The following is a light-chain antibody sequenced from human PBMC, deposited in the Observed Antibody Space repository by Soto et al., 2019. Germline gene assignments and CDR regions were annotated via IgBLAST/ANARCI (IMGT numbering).Light chain of an antibody. CDR1: SSDIGGYKH. CDR3: SSYTTSSTQV. Sequence: QSALTQPASMSGSPGQSITISCTGTSSDIGGYKHVSWYQQHPGKAPKLMIYEVSNRPSGVSNRFSGSKSGNTASLTISGLQAEDEADYYCSSYTTSSTQVFGTGTKVTVL. V-gene: IGLV2-14*01. CDR2: EVS. J-gene: IGLJ1*01.